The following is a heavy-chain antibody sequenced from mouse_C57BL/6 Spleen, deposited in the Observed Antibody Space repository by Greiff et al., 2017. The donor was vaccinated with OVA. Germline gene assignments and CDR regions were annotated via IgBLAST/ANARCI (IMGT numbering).Heavy chain of an antibody. Sequence: QVQLQQPGAELVKPGASVKLSCKASGYTFTSYWMHWVKQRPGQGLEWIGMIHPNSGSTNYNEKFKSKATLTVDKSSSTAYMQLSSLTSEDSAVYYGASITTVVALYYYAREYWGQGTSVTVSS. CDR2: IHPNSGST. J-gene: IGHJ4*01. CDR3: ASITTVVALYYYAREY. V-gene: IGHV1-64*01. CDR1: GYTFTSYW. D-gene: IGHD1-1*01.